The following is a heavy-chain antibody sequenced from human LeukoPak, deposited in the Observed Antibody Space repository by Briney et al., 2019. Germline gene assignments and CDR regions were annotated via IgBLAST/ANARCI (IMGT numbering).Heavy chain of an antibody. D-gene: IGHD2-15*01. J-gene: IGHJ3*02. CDR1: GGTYSRYT. Sequence: SVKVSCKASGGTYSRYTISGVRQPPGQALEGMGRIIPILGIANYAQKFQDRVTITADKSTSTAYMELSSLRSEDTAVYYCAQGSGGSCCDAFDIWGQGTMVTVSS. CDR3: AQGSGGSCCDAFDI. V-gene: IGHV1-69*02. CDR2: IIPILGIA.